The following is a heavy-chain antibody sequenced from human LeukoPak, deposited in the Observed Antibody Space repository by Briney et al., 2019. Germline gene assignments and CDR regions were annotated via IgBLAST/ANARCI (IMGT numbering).Heavy chain of an antibody. D-gene: IGHD6-13*01. CDR1: GGSISGYY. Sequence: SETLSLTCTVSGGSISGYYWSWFRQPPGKRLEWIGYSHYTGSTDYNPALKSRVTISVDTSKNQFSLKVNSVTAADTAVYYCGRSGWSVDYWGQGTLVTVSS. V-gene: IGHV4-59*01. CDR2: SHYTGST. CDR3: GRSGWSVDY. J-gene: IGHJ4*02.